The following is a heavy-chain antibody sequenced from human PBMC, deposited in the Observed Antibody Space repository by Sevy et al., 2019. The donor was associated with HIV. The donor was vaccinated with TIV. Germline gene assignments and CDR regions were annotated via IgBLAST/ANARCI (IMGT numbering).Heavy chain of an antibody. D-gene: IGHD6-13*01. CDR3: ARGPIAAAGTGFDY. Sequence: SETLSLTCAVYGGSFSGYYWSWIRQPPGKGLEWIGEINHSGSTNYNPSLKSRVTISVDTSKNQFSRKLSSVTAADTAVYYCARGPIAAAGTGFDYWNQGTLVTVSS. J-gene: IGHJ4*02. CDR2: INHSGST. CDR1: GGSFSGYY. V-gene: IGHV4-34*01.